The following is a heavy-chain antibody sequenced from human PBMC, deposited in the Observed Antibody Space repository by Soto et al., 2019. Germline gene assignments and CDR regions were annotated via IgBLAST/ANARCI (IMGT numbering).Heavy chain of an antibody. CDR3: ARGRRSVFLEALFYYYGMDV. CDR2: INHSGST. CDR1: GGSFSGYY. J-gene: IGHJ6*02. V-gene: IGHV4-34*01. D-gene: IGHD3-3*01. Sequence: SETLSLTCAVYGGSFSGYYWSWIRPPPGKGLEWIGEINHSGSTNYNPSLKSRVTISVDTSKNRFSLKLSSVTAADTAVYYCARGRRSVFLEALFYYYGMDVWGQGTTVTVSS.